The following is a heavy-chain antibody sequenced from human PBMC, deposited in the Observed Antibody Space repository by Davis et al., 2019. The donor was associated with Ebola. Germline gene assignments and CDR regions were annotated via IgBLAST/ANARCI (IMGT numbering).Heavy chain of an antibody. CDR3: TTAPRDYYDSSGYYYYYYYYGMDV. J-gene: IGHJ6*02. CDR2: IKSKTDGGTT. D-gene: IGHD3-22*01. CDR1: GFTFSNAW. Sequence: GESLKISCAASGFTFSNAWMNWVRQAPGKGLEWVGRIKSKTDGGTTDYAAPVKGRLTISRDDSKNTLYLQMNSLKTEDTAVYYCTTAPRDYYDSSGYYYYYYYYGMDVWGQGTTVTVSS. V-gene: IGHV3-15*07.